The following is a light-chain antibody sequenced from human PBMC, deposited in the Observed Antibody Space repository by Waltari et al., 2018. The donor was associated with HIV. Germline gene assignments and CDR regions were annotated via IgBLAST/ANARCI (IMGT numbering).Light chain of an antibody. CDR3: MQALQAPST. V-gene: IGKV2-28*01. J-gene: IGKJ4*01. CDR2: LGS. Sequence: DIVMTQSPLSLPVTPGEPAPISCRSSQSLLHSNGYNYLDWYLQKPGQSPQLLIYLGSNRASGVPDRFSGSGSGTDFTLKISRVEAEDVGVYYCMQALQAPSTFGGGTKVEMK. CDR1: QSLLHSNGYNY.